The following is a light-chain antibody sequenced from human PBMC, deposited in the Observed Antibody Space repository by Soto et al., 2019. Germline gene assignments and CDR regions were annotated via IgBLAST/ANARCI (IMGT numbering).Light chain of an antibody. Sequence: QSVLTQPPSVSGAPGQRVTISCTGSSSHLGAGYDVHWYKQLPGKAPKLLIYGNSNQPSGVPDRFSGSKSGTSASLAITGRQAEDEADYYCQSYDSSLSAVVFGGGTRHTVL. CDR1: SSHLGAGYD. CDR2: GNS. J-gene: IGLJ2*01. V-gene: IGLV1-40*01. CDR3: QSYDSSLSAVV.